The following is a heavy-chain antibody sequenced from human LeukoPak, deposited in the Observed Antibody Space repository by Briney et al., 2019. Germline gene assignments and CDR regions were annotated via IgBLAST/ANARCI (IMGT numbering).Heavy chain of an antibody. V-gene: IGHV1-18*01. CDR2: VSSYKGNT. D-gene: IGHD6-19*01. J-gene: IGHJ6*03. Sequence: ASVSVSREVSGYTFTSYGITWVRRAPGQGLEWVGWVSSYKGNTNHAQNVQRTITMTTDSSTSTAYMEPRSLRSDDTAVYYCARDWAVAGTSQGENPGYYYYMDVWGKGTTVTISS. CDR1: GYTFTSYG. CDR3: ARDWAVAGTSQGENPGYYYYMDV.